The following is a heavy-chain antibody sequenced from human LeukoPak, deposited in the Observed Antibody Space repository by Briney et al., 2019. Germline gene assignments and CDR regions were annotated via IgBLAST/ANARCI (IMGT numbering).Heavy chain of an antibody. J-gene: IGHJ6*04. CDR2: ISSSGSTI. CDR1: GFNFRNAW. V-gene: IGHV3-48*04. Sequence: GGSLRLSCAASGFNFRNAWMNWVRQAPGKGLEWVSYISSSGSTIYYADSVKGRFTISRDNAKNSLYLQMNSLRAEDTAVYYCAELGITMIGGVWGKGTTVTISS. D-gene: IGHD3-10*02. CDR3: AELGITMIGGV.